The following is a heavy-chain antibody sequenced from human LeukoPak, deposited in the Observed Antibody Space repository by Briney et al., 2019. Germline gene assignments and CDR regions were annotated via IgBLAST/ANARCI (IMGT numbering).Heavy chain of an antibody. CDR1: GFTFSDYY. CDR2: ISSSSSYP. J-gene: IGHJ6*04. CDR3: ARVPSMTTVTRYYCYGMDV. V-gene: IGHV3-11*06. D-gene: IGHD4-17*01. Sequence: GGSLRLSCAASGFTFSDYYMSWLRQAPGKGLEWVSYISSSSSYPNYAAPVKGRFTISRDNPKNSLYLQMNILRAEDTAVYYCARVPSMTTVTRYYCYGMDVWGKGTTVTVSS.